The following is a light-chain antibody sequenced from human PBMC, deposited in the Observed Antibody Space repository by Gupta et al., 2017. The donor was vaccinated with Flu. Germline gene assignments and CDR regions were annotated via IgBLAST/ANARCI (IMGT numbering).Light chain of an antibody. Sequence: GDRVTITCRVSQGIRNALGWYQQKPVQAPKRLIYAASSLQSGVPSRFSGSASGTEFTLTISSLQPEDFASYYCIQYNTYPWTFGQGTKVEIK. CDR1: QGIRNA. V-gene: IGKV1-17*01. J-gene: IGKJ1*01. CDR3: IQYNTYPWT. CDR2: AAS.